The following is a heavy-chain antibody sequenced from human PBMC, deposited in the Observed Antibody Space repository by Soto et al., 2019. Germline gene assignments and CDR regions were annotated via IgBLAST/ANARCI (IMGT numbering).Heavy chain of an antibody. CDR3: ASPGSGYYVYYYYGMDV. CDR2: IYYSGST. V-gene: IGHV4-39*01. CDR1: GGSISSSSYY. D-gene: IGHD3-3*01. Sequence: SETLSLTCTVSGGSISSSSYYWGWIRQPPGKGLEWIGSIYYSGSTYYNPSLKSRVTISVDTSKNQFSLKLSSVTAADTAVYYCASPGSGYYVYYYYGMDVWGQGTTVTVSS. J-gene: IGHJ6*02.